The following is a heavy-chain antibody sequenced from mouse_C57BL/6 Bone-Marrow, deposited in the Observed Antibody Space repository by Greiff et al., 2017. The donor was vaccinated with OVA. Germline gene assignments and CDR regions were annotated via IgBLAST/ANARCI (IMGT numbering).Heavy chain of an antibody. CDR1: GYTFTSYW. J-gene: IGHJ4*01. Sequence: VQLQQPGAELVMPGASVKLSCKASGYTFTSYWMHWVKQRPGQGLEWIGEIDPSDSYTNYNQKFKGKSTLTVDKSSSTAYMQLSSLTSEDSAVYFCANLLRNAMDYWGQGTSVTVSS. D-gene: IGHD2-1*01. CDR2: IDPSDSYT. V-gene: IGHV1-69*01. CDR3: ANLLRNAMDY.